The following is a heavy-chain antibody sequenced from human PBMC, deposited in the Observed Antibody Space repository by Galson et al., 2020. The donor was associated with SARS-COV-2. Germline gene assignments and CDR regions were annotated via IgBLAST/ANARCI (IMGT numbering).Heavy chain of an antibody. CDR1: GFTFRGYW. J-gene: IGHJ4*02. CDR3: ARILPSGYYDH. V-gene: IGHV3-7*01. CDR2: INRDGTQE. Sequence: QLGESLKISCTASGFTFRGYWMTWVRQPPGRGLERVAYINRDGTQEDSVDSARGRCTISRDNAESSVYLQMNSLRAEDTAVYYCARILPSGYYDHWGQGTLVTVSS. D-gene: IGHD1-1*01.